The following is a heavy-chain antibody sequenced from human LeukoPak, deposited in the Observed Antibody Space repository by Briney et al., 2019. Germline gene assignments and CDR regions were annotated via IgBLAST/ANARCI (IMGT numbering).Heavy chain of an antibody. D-gene: IGHD6-19*01. Sequence: ASVKVSCKASGYTFTSYGISWVRQAPGQGLEWMGWISAYNGNTNYAQKLQGRVTMTTDTSTSTAYMELRSLRSDDTAVYYCARGIAVAALSPNEDLDYWGQGTLVTVSS. J-gene: IGHJ4*02. V-gene: IGHV1-18*01. CDR3: ARGIAVAALSPNEDLDY. CDR2: ISAYNGNT. CDR1: GYTFTSYG.